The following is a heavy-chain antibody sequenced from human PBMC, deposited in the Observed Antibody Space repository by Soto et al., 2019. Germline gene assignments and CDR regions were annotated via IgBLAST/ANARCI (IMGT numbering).Heavy chain of an antibody. CDR3: ARGKDVARY. CDR1: GGSIISYT. J-gene: IGHJ4*02. CDR2: IYYSGDT. V-gene: IGHV4-59*01. Sequence: ASATLSLTCTLSGGSIISYTWSWIRQPAGKGLEYIGYIYYSGDTTYNPSLKSRGTISCDTSKNQFSLKPTSVTAADKAVDYCARGKDVARYWRQGTLVTVAS. D-gene: IGHD2-21*01.